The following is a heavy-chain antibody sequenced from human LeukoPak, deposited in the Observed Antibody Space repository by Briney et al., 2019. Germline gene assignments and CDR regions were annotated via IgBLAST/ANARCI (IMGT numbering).Heavy chain of an antibody. CDR2: IYTTGST. D-gene: IGHD3-22*01. V-gene: IGHV4-61*02. Sequence: SQTLSLTCTVSGGSISSGTYYWTWIRQPAGKGLEWIGRIYTTGSTNYNPSLKSRVTMSTDTSKNQFSLKLSSVTAADTAVYYCARVTTGGYYNCWGQGTLVTVTS. CDR3: ARVTTGGYYNC. J-gene: IGHJ4*02. CDR1: GGSISSGTYY.